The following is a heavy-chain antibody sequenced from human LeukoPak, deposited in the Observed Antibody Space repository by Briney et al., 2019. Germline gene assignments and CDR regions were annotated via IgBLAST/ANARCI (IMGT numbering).Heavy chain of an antibody. Sequence: GASVKVSCKASGYTXTTNYIRWVRQAPGQGLECMAIINPSGGSATYAQKFQDRLTMTRDTSTSTVYMELSGLRSDDTAIYYCARGFSYGCDYWGQGTLVTVSS. V-gene: IGHV1-46*01. CDR1: GYTXTTNY. D-gene: IGHD5-18*01. CDR2: INPSGGSA. J-gene: IGHJ4*02. CDR3: ARGFSYGCDY.